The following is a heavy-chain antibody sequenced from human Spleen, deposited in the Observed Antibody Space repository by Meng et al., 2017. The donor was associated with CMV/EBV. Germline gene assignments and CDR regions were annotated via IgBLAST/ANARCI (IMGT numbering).Heavy chain of an antibody. CDR3: ARLGGDYGDYGLDY. CDR2: KYYRSKWYN. CDR1: ADSVASNSAA. D-gene: IGHD4-17*01. V-gene: IGHV6-1*01. Sequence: QAQLQPACPGVGQHSHAPARTCSLSADSVASNSAARSCGRQSPTRGLEWMGRKYYRSKWYNDYAVSVKSRITINPDTSKIQFSLQMNSVPPEDTAVYYCARLGGDYGDYGLDYWGQGTLVTVSS. J-gene: IGHJ4*02.